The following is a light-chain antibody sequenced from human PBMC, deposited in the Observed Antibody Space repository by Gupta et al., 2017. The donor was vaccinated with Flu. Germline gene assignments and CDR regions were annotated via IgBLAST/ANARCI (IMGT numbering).Light chain of an antibody. Sequence: NFMLTQPHSVSESPGKTVTISCTRSSGSIATNYVQWYQQRPGSSPTTVIYEDNQRPSGVPDRFSGSIDSSSNSASLTLSGLKTEDEAYYFGQSYDSLTSDFVFGVGTKLTVL. CDR2: EDN. CDR3: QSYDSLTSDFV. J-gene: IGLJ2*01. CDR1: SGSIATNY. V-gene: IGLV6-57*01.